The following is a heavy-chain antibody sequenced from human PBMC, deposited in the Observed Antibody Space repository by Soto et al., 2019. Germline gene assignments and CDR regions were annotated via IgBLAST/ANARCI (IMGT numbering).Heavy chain of an antibody. J-gene: IGHJ5*02. Sequence: QVQLVESGGGVVQPGRSLRLSCAASGFTFSSYGMHWVRQAPGKGLEWVAVIWYDGSNKYYADSVKGRFTISRDNSKTTLYLQMNSLRAEDTAVYYCARGSSAFDPWGQGTLVTVSS. CDR3: ARGSSAFDP. D-gene: IGHD1-26*01. CDR1: GFTFSSYG. V-gene: IGHV3-33*01. CDR2: IWYDGSNK.